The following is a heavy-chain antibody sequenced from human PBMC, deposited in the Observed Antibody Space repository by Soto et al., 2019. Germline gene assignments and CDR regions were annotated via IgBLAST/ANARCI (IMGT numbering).Heavy chain of an antibody. Sequence: QVQLVQSGAEVKKPGSSVKVSCTASGGTFSSYAISWVRQAPGQGLEWMGGIIPIFGTANYAQKFQGRVTITADESTSTAYMELSSLRAEDTAVYYCAKEEYSYGSYYYYGRDVWGKGSTVTVSS. CDR2: IIPIFGTA. D-gene: IGHD5-18*01. CDR3: AKEEYSYGSYYYYGRDV. J-gene: IGHJ6*04. V-gene: IGHV1-69*12. CDR1: GGTFSSYA.